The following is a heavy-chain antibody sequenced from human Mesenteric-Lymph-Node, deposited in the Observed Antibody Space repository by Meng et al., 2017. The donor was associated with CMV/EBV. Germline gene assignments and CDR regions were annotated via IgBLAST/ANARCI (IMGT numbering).Heavy chain of an antibody. CDR1: GGSIGGHY. J-gene: IGHJ6*02. Sequence: SETLSLTCNVSGGSIGGHYWSRIRQSPGKGLEYIGFIYYGGTPNYNPSLISRVTISIDTSKAQFSLKLRSVTAADTAVYYCASILQGVYGMDVWGQGTTVTVSS. CDR3: ASILQGVYGMDV. D-gene: IGHD2-21*01. CDR2: IYYGGTP. V-gene: IGHV4-59*11.